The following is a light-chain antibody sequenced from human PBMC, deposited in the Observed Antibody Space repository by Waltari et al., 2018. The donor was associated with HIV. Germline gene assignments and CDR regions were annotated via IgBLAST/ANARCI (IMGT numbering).Light chain of an antibody. CDR1: SSNIGAGYD. V-gene: IGLV1-40*01. Sequence: QSVLTQPPSVSGAPGQRVTISCTGTSSNIGAGYDVHWYQQLPGTAPKRLIYGNSNRPSGVPDRFSGSKSGTSASLAITGLQPDDETDYYCQSYDSSLSNWVFGGGTKLTVL. CDR3: QSYDSSLSNWV. J-gene: IGLJ3*02. CDR2: GNS.